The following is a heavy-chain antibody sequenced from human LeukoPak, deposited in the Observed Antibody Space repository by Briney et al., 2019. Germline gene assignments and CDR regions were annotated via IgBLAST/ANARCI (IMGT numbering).Heavy chain of an antibody. J-gene: IGHJ4*02. CDR3: ARGPDYGDYVDDPVPFDY. Sequence: ASLKVSCKASGYTFTSYYMHWVRQAHGQGLEWMGIINPSGGSTSYAQKFQARVTMTRDTSTSTVYMELSSLRSEDTAVYYCARGPDYGDYVDDPVPFDYWGQGTLVTVSS. CDR2: INPSGGST. V-gene: IGHV1-46*01. CDR1: GYTFTSYY. D-gene: IGHD4-17*01.